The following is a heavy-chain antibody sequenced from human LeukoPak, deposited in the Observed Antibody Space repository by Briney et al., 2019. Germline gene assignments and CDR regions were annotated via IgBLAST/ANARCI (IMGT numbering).Heavy chain of an antibody. J-gene: IGHJ4*02. CDR3: ARDKIVGATTLDY. CDR2: INQDGSET. Sequence: GGSLRLSCVTSGFTFNSYWMSWVRQAPGKGLEWVANINQDGSETYYVDSVKGRFTISRDNAKNSLYLQVNSLRAEDTAVYYCARDKIVGATTLDYWGQGTLLTVSS. CDR1: GFTFNSYW. D-gene: IGHD1-26*01. V-gene: IGHV3-7*01.